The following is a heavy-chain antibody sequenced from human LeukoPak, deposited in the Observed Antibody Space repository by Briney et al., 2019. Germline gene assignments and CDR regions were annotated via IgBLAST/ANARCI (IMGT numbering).Heavy chain of an antibody. Sequence: SETLSLTCAVYGGSFSGYYWSWIRQPPGKGLEWIGEINHSGSTNYNPSLKSRVTISVDTSKNQFSLKLSSVTAADTAVYYCARGVPGSGCNNYGYWGQGTLVTVSS. CDR3: ARGVPGSGCNNYGY. CDR2: INHSGST. D-gene: IGHD6-19*01. V-gene: IGHV4-34*01. J-gene: IGHJ4*02. CDR1: GGSFSGYY.